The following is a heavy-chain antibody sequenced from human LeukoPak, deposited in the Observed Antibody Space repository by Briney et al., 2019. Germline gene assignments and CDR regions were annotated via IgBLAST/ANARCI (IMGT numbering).Heavy chain of an antibody. CDR2: IIPIFGTA. CDR1: GGTFSSYA. D-gene: IGHD3-3*01. J-gene: IGHJ5*02. Sequence: SVKVSCKASGGTFSSYAISWVRQAPGQGLEWMGGIIPIFGTANYAQKFQGRVAITADESTSTAYMELSSLRSEDTAVYYCARATYYDFRNWFDPWGQGTLVTVSS. CDR3: ARATYYDFRNWFDP. V-gene: IGHV1-69*13.